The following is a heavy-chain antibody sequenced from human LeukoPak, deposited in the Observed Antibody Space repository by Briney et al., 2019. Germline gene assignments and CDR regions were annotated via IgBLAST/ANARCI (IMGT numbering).Heavy chain of an antibody. CDR3: ARGRDGYNLVDAFDI. CDR2: ISTSSIYI. D-gene: IGHD5-24*01. Sequence: GGSLRLSCAASGFTFSNYRMNWVRQAPGKGLEWVSSISTSSIYIYYADSLRGRFTISRDNAKNSLYLQMNSLRADDTAVYYCARGRDGYNLVDAFDIWGQGTMVTVSS. CDR1: GFTFSNYR. J-gene: IGHJ3*02. V-gene: IGHV3-21*01.